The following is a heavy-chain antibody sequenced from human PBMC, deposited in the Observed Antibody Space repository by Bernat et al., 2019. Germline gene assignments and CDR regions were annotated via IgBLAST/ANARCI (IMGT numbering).Heavy chain of an antibody. J-gene: IGHJ3*02. CDR2: ISYDGSNK. V-gene: IGHV3-30*01. CDR3: AGEAISQWLVGAFDI. Sequence: QVQLVESGGGVVQPGRSLRLSCAASGFTFSSYAMHWVRQAPGKGLEWVAVISYDGSNKYYADSVKGRFTISRDNSRNTLYLQMNSLRAEDTAVYYGAGEAISQWLVGAFDIWGQGTMVTVSS. D-gene: IGHD6-19*01. CDR1: GFTFSSYA.